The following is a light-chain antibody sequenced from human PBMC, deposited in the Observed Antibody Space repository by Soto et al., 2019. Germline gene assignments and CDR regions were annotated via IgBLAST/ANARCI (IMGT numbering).Light chain of an antibody. Sequence: EIVMTQSPATLSVSPGERATLSCRASQSVSSNLAWYQQKPGQAPRLLIYGASTRATGIPARFSGSGSGTEFTLTISSLQSEDFAVYYCQQYNNWPGGAFGQATKLEIK. J-gene: IGKJ2*01. V-gene: IGKV3-15*01. CDR2: GAS. CDR1: QSVSSN. CDR3: QQYNNWPGGA.